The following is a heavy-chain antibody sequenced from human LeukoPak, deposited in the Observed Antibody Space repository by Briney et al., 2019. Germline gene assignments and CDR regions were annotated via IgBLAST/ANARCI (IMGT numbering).Heavy chain of an antibody. D-gene: IGHD3-9*01. CDR2: ISSSSSHI. J-gene: IGHJ4*02. CDR1: GFTFKSYT. CDR3: ARDSGYDILTGYIIFDY. V-gene: IGHV3-21*01. Sequence: KPGGSLRLSCAASGFTFKSYTMNWVRQAPGKGLEWVSSISSSSSHIYYADSVKGRFTISRDDAKNSLYLQMNSLRAEDTAVYYCARDSGYDILTGYIIFDYWGQGTLVTVSS.